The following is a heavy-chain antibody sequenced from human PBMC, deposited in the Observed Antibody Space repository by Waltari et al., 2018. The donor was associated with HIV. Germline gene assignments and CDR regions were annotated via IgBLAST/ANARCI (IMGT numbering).Heavy chain of an antibody. CDR3: ARDFPHCSGGSCYSRGNWFDP. CDR2: IYYSGST. V-gene: IGHV4-31*03. Sequence: PGLVKPSQTLSLTCTVSGGSISSGGYYWSWIRQHPGKGLEWIGYIYYSGSTYYNPSLKSRVTISVDTSKNQFSLKLSSVTAADTAVYYCARDFPHCSGGSCYSRGNWFDPWGQGTLVTVSS. D-gene: IGHD2-15*01. CDR1: GGSISSGGYY. J-gene: IGHJ5*02.